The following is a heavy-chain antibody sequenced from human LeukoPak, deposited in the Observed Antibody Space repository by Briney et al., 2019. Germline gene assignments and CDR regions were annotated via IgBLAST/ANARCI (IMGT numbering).Heavy chain of an antibody. V-gene: IGHV1-18*01. Sequence: ASVKVSCKASGYTFTSYGISWVRQAPGQGLEWMGWINTYNGNTKYAQKVQGRVTMTTDTSTSTAYMEVRSLRSDDTAVYYCARAFQSLGGLSLPDFWGQGTLVTVSS. CDR3: ARAFQSLGGLSLPDF. J-gene: IGHJ4*02. D-gene: IGHD3-16*02. CDR2: INTYNGNT. CDR1: GYTFTSYG.